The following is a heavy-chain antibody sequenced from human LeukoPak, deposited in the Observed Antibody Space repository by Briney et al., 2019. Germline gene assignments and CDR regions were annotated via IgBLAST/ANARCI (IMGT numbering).Heavy chain of an antibody. Sequence: SESLSLTCTVSGGSISSYYWSWIRRPPGKGLEWIGYIYYSGSTNYNPSLKSRVTISVDTSKNQFSLKLSSVTAADTAVYYCARGEAWSTYYFDYWGQGTLVTVSS. V-gene: IGHV4-59*01. CDR2: IYYSGST. CDR3: ARGEAWSTYYFDY. J-gene: IGHJ4*02. CDR1: GGSISSYY. D-gene: IGHD1-26*01.